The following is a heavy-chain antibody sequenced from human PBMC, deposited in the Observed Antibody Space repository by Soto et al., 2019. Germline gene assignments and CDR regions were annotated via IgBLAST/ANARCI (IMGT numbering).Heavy chain of an antibody. CDR2: INPIGGTT. V-gene: IGHV1-46*01. CDR1: GYTFTSR. CDR3: AGVDSSGYWEMYYFDN. J-gene: IGHJ4*01. Sequence: ASMKVSCKASGYTFTSRYFTWWERAPEKGVGGMEKINPIGGTTTYPQKFQGRVSRPREKSTSTFYMGLSSLSSENTALYYCAGVDSSGYWEMYYFDNWG. D-gene: IGHD3-22*01.